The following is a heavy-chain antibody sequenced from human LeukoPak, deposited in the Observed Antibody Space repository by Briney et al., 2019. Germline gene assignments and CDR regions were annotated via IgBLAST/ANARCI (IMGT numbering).Heavy chain of an antibody. Sequence: PGGSLRLSCAASGFSFSNFAIHWVRQAPGKGLEWLAVISHDGGTKHYADSVKGRFTISRDNSNNSLSLQMNSLSAEDTAVYYCARARGRWLLLPLDFWGQGTLVTVSS. J-gene: IGHJ4*02. CDR3: ARARGRWLLLPLDF. D-gene: IGHD2-15*01. V-gene: IGHV3-30*04. CDR2: ISHDGGTK. CDR1: GFSFSNFA.